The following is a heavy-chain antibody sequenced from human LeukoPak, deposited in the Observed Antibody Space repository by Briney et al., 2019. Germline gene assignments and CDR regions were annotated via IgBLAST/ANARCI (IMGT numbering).Heavy chain of an antibody. CDR1: GFTLSSYA. CDR2: ISGSGGST. CDR3: ATTIIAATMDV. J-gene: IGHJ6*02. Sequence: GGSLRLSCAASGFTLSSYAMSWVRQAPGKGLEWVSAISGSGGSTYYADSVKGRFTISRDNAKNTLYLQMNSLRAEDTAVYYCATTIIAATMDVWGQGTTVTVSS. D-gene: IGHD6-13*01. V-gene: IGHV3-23*01.